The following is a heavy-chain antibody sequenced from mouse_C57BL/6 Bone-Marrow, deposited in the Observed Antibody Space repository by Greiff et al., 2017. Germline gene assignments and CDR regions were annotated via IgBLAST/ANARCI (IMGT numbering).Heavy chain of an antibody. D-gene: IGHD2-5*01. Sequence: VQLQQSGPELVKPGASVKISCKASGYTFTDYYMNWVKQSHGKSLEWIGDINPNNGGTSYNQKFKGKATLTVDKSSSTAYMALRSLTSEDSAVYYCARDSNYSWFAYWGQGTLVTVSA. CDR2: INPNNGGT. CDR3: ARDSNYSWFAY. V-gene: IGHV1-26*01. CDR1: GYTFTDYY. J-gene: IGHJ3*01.